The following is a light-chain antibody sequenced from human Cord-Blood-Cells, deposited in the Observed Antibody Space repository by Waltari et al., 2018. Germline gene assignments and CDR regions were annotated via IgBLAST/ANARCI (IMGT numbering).Light chain of an antibody. Sequence: DIQMTQSPSTLSASVGARVTINCRASQSISSWLAWYQQKPGKAPKLLIYDASSLESGVPSRFSGSGSWTEFTLTISSLQPDDFATYYCQQYNSYSRTFGQGTKVEIK. CDR1: QSISSW. J-gene: IGKJ1*01. V-gene: IGKV1-5*01. CDR3: QQYNSYSRT. CDR2: DAS.